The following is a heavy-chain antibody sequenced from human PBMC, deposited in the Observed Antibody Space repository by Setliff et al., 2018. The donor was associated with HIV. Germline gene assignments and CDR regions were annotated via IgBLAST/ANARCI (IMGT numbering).Heavy chain of an antibody. CDR1: GYSISSGYY. CDR2: IYHSGGT. CDR3: ARPSAGGGYNYWYFDL. J-gene: IGHJ2*01. V-gene: IGHV4-38-2*01. Sequence: PSETLSLTCAVSGYSISSGYYWGWIRQPPGRGLEWIGNIYHSGGTNYNPSLRSRVTISVDTSKNHFSLKLSSVTAADTAVYYCARPSAGGGYNYWYFDLWGRGTLVTVSS. D-gene: IGHD5-12*01.